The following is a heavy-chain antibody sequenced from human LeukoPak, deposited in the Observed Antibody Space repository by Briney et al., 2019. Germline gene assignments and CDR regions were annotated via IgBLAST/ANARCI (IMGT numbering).Heavy chain of an antibody. CDR1: GGSISSGSYY. CDR2: IYTSGST. Sequence: SETLSLTCTVSGGSISSGSYYWSWIRQPAGKGLEWIGRIYTSGSTNYNPSLKSRVTISVDTSKNQFSLKLSSVTAADTAVYYCARRYNGGYAYWGQGTLVTVSS. D-gene: IGHD5-12*01. J-gene: IGHJ4*02. CDR3: ARRYNGGYAY. V-gene: IGHV4-61*02.